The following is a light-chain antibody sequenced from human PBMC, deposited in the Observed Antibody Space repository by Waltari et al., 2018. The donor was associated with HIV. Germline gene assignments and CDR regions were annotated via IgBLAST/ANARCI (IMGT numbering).Light chain of an antibody. J-gene: IGKJ5*01. CDR1: QGISSA. CDR3: QQFNTYPIT. Sequence: AIQLTQSPSSLSASVGDRVTITCRASQGISSALAWFQQKPGKTPKLLIYDASSLESGVPSRFSGSGSGADFTLTISSLRPEDFATYYCQQFNTYPITFGQGTRLEIK. CDR2: DAS. V-gene: IGKV1-13*02.